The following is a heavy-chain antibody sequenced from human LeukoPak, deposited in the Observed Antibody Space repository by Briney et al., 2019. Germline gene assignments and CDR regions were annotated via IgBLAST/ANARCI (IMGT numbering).Heavy chain of an antibody. CDR3: ARDQRVTGRPDIDY. Sequence: GGSLRLSCAASGFTFRNHWMHWVRHTPGKGLVWVSRISSDGSSTTYADSVKGRFTISRDNAKNTLYLQMNNLSAEDTAMYYCARDQRVTGRPDIDYWGQGTLVIVSS. D-gene: IGHD6-6*01. J-gene: IGHJ4*02. CDR1: GFTFRNHW. V-gene: IGHV3-74*03. CDR2: ISSDGSST.